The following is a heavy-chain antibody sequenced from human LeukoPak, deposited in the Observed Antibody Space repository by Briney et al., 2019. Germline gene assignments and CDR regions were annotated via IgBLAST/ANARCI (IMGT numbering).Heavy chain of an antibody. CDR2: ISAYNGNT. D-gene: IGHD5-12*01. CDR1: GYSFILYG. CDR3: ARDMSDIVATTEGY. J-gene: IGHJ4*02. V-gene: IGHV1-18*01. Sequence: ASVKVSCKTSGYSFILYGISWVRQAPGQGLEWMGWISAYNGNTNYAQKLQGRVTMTTDTSTSTAYMELRSLRSDDTAVYYCARDMSDIVATTEGYWGQGTLVTVSS.